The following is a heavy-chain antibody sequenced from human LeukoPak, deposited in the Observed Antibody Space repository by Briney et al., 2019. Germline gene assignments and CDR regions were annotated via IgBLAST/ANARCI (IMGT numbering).Heavy chain of an antibody. CDR2: IIPIFGTA. CDR1: GGTFSSYA. Sequence: SVKVSCKASGGTFSSYAISWVRQAPGQGLEWMGGIIPIFGTANYAQKFQGRVTITTDESTSTAYMELSSLRSEDTAVYYCASRSFTPGPEVNVLLWFGEDGWGQGTLVTVSS. J-gene: IGHJ4*02. D-gene: IGHD3-10*01. CDR3: ASRSFTPGPEVNVLLWFGEDG. V-gene: IGHV1-69*05.